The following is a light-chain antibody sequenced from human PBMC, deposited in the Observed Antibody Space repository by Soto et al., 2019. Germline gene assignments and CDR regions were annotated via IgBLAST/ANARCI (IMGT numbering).Light chain of an antibody. Sequence: EVVLTQSPGTLSLSPGERATLSCRASQSVSRRYLAWYQQKPGQAPRLLIFGPSSRATGIPDRFSGSGSGTDFTLTISSLEPEDFAVYYCLQYDTSPPRYTFGQRTKLEIK. CDR1: QSVSRRY. V-gene: IGKV3-20*01. CDR2: GPS. J-gene: IGKJ2*01. CDR3: LQYDTSPPRYT.